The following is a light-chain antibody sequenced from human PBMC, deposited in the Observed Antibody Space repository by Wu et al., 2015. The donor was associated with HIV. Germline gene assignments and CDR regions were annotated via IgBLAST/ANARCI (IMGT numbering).Light chain of an antibody. Sequence: DIQMTQSPSTLSASVGDTVTITCRASQSINSWLTWYQQKPGKAPKLLIYEASTLESGVPSRFKGSESGTEFSLTISSLQPDDFATYVCQQYYKHPWTFGQGTKVESK. CDR3: QQYYKHPWT. J-gene: IGKJ1*01. CDR2: EAS. V-gene: IGKV1-5*03. CDR1: QSINSW.